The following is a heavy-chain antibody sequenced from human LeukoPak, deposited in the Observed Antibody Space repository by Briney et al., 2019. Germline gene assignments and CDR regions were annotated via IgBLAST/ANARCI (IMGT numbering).Heavy chain of an antibody. CDR3: ARVGEGGGYCSSTSCSYYMDV. V-gene: IGHV3-21*01. Sequence: GGSLRLSCAASGFTFSSYSMNWVRQAPGKGLEWVSSISSSSSYIYYADSVKGRFTISRDNAKNSLYLQMNSLRAEDTAVYYCARVGEGGGYCSSTSCSYYMDVWGKGTAVTVSS. J-gene: IGHJ6*03. CDR1: GFTFSSYS. CDR2: ISSSSSYI. D-gene: IGHD2-2*01.